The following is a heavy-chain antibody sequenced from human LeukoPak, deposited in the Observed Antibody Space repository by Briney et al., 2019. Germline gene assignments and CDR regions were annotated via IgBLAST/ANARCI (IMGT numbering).Heavy chain of an antibody. CDR2: IRGKALGWTT. Sequence: PGGSLRLSCAASGFTFSSYAMHWVRQAPGKGLEWVGFIRGKALGWTTEYAASVKGRFSMSRDDSKNIAYLQMDNLKTEDTAVYYCSTDFWRLGFDYWGQGTLVTVSS. CDR3: STDFWRLGFDY. D-gene: IGHD3-3*01. V-gene: IGHV3-49*04. CDR1: GFTFSSYA. J-gene: IGHJ4*02.